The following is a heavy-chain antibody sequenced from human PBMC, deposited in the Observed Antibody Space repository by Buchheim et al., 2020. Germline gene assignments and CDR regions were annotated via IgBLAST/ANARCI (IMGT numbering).Heavy chain of an antibody. CDR3: AREMGSSGWYGGDGGGY. D-gene: IGHD6-19*01. CDR1: GFTFSSYG. CDR2: IWYDGSNK. Sequence: QVQLVESGGGVVQPGRSLRLSCAASGFTFSSYGMHWVRQAPGKGLEWVAVIWYDGSNKYYADSVKGRFTISRDNSKTTLYLQMNSLRAEDTAVYYCAREMGSSGWYGGDGGGYWGQGTL. V-gene: IGHV3-33*01. J-gene: IGHJ4*02.